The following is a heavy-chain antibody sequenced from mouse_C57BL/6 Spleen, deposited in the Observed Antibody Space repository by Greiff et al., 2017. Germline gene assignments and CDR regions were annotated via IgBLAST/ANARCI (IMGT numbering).Heavy chain of an antibody. CDR2: ICPGSGST. Sequence: QVQLQQPGAELVKPGASVKMSCQASGYTFTSYWITWVKQRPGQGLEWIGDICPGSGSTNYNEKYKSKATLTVDTSTSTAYMQLSSLTSEDSAVYYGARAIYYGSSSYYCDYWGQGTTLTVSA. CDR1: GYTFTSYW. J-gene: IGHJ2*01. V-gene: IGHV1-55*01. CDR3: ARAIYYGSSSYYCDY. D-gene: IGHD1-1*01.